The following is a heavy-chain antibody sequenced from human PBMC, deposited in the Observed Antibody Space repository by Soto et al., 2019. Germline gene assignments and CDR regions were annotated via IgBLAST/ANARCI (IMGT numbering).Heavy chain of an antibody. Sequence: PGGSLRLSCAASGFTFSTYSMNWVRQAPGKGLEWVSFISSSSSFTYYADSVKGRFTISRDDAKDSLYLQMNSLRAEDTAVYYCARLTSGSAYYLDYWGQGTLVTVSS. V-gene: IGHV3-21*01. D-gene: IGHD3-22*01. CDR1: GFTFSTYS. CDR2: ISSSSSFT. CDR3: ARLTSGSAYYLDY. J-gene: IGHJ4*02.